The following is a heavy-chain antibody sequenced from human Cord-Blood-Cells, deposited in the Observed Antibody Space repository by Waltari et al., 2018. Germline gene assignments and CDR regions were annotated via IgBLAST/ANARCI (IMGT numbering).Heavy chain of an antibody. D-gene: IGHD5-18*01. Sequence: QVQLQESGPGLVKPSETLSLTCTVSGGSISSYYGSWIRQPPGKGLEWIGYIYYSGSTNYNPSLKSRVTISVDTSKNQFSLKLSSVTAADTAVYYCAREEYSYGYFDYWGQGPLVTVSS. CDR3: AREEYSYGYFDY. J-gene: IGHJ4*02. CDR2: IYYSGST. V-gene: IGHV4-59*01. CDR1: GGSISSYY.